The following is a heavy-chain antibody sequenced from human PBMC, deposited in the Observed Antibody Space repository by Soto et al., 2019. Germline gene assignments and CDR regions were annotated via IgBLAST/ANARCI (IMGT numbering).Heavy chain of an antibody. J-gene: IGHJ5*02. V-gene: IGHV5-51*01. D-gene: IGHD5-12*01. CDR1: GHSFTSYW. CDR3: ARLLGSTSNWFDP. Sequence: GVPLKIFCKGSGHSFTSYWIGWVREMLGKGLEWMGIIYPGDSDTRYSPSFQGQVTISADKSSSTAYLQWSSLKASDTAMYYCARLLGSTSNWFDPWGQGTLVTVSS. CDR2: IYPGDSDT.